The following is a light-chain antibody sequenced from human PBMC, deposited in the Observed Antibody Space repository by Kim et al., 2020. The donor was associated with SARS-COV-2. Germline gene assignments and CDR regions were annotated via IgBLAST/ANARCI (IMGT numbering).Light chain of an antibody. CDR3: QQRNSWPPAVT. Sequence: PGDQATLSCRASQNIDTYLAWYQQGPGQAPRLLVYDAYNRATGVPDRFSGSGSGTDFTLTISSLEPEDFSIYYCQQRNSWPPAVTFGGGTKVDIK. V-gene: IGKV3-11*01. CDR2: DAY. CDR1: QNIDTY. J-gene: IGKJ4*01.